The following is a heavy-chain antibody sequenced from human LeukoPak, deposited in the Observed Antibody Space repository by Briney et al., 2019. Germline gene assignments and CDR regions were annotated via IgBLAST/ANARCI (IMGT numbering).Heavy chain of an antibody. J-gene: IGHJ4*02. Sequence: APVKVSCKASGYTFTGYYMHWVRQAPGQGLEWMGWINPNSGGTNYAQKFQGWVTMTRDTSISTAYMELSRLRSDDTAVYYCARDGMVRGEAPDFDYWGQGTLVTVSS. V-gene: IGHV1-2*04. CDR3: ARDGMVRGEAPDFDY. CDR1: GYTFTGYY. CDR2: INPNSGGT. D-gene: IGHD3-10*01.